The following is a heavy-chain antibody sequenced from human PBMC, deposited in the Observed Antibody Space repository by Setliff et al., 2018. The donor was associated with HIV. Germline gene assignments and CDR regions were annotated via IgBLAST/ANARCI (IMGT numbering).Heavy chain of an antibody. CDR3: ARSRPRSMDFYMDV. Sequence: SETLSLTCTVSGGSISSSSYYWGWIRQPPGKGLEWIGYIYTNGSTNYNPSLKSPVTISVDTSKNQFSLKLNSVTAADTAVYYCARSRPRSMDFYMDVWGKGTTVTVSS. V-gene: IGHV4-61*05. CDR1: GGSISSSSYY. CDR2: IYTNGST. D-gene: IGHD2-8*01. J-gene: IGHJ6*03.